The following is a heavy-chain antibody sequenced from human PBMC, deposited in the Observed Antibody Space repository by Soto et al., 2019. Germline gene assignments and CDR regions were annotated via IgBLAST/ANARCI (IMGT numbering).Heavy chain of an antibody. D-gene: IGHD6-19*01. CDR2: ISWNSGFI. Sequence: EVQLVESGGGLVQPGKSLRLSCAASGFTFDDYAMHWVRQVPGKGLEWVSGISWNSGFIAYADSVKGRFTISRDNAKDSLYLEMNSLRFEDSALYYWAKDTSNGGWFLALKHWGQGTLVSVPS. J-gene: IGHJ1*01. V-gene: IGHV3-9*01. CDR1: GFTFDDYA. CDR3: AKDTSNGGWFLALKH.